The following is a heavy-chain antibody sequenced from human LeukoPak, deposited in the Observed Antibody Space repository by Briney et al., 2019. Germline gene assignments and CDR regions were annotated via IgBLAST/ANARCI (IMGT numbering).Heavy chain of an antibody. Sequence: GGSLRLSCAASGFTFSKYAMTWVRQAPGKGLEWVSVIYSGGSAYYADSVKGRFTISRDNSKNTLYLQMNSLRAEDTAVYYCARDAYCSGGSCYEWVYWGQGTLVTVSS. CDR2: IYSGGSA. CDR1: GFTFSKYA. J-gene: IGHJ4*02. V-gene: IGHV3-66*01. CDR3: ARDAYCSGGSCYEWVY. D-gene: IGHD2-15*01.